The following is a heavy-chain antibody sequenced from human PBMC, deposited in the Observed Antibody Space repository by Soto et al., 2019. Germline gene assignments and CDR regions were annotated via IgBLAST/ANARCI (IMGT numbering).Heavy chain of an antibody. J-gene: IGHJ4*02. CDR2: IYYSGST. D-gene: IGHD4-4*01. Sequence: SETLSLTCTVSGGSISSYYWSWIRQPPGKGLEWIGYIYYSGSTNYNPSLKSRVTISVDTSKNQFSLKLSSVTAADTAVYYCTTRGSNYGDYFDYWGQGTLVTVSS. CDR3: TTRGSNYGDYFDY. V-gene: IGHV4-59*01. CDR1: GGSISSYY.